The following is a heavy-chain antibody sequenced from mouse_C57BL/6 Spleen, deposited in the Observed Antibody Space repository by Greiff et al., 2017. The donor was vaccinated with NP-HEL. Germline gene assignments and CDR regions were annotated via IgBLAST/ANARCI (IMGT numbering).Heavy chain of an antibody. D-gene: IGHD1-1*01. CDR3: ARSVGAVGFDY. CDR2: INPSTGGT. V-gene: IGHV1-42*01. Sequence: VQLQQSGPELVKPGASVKISCKASGYSFTGYYMNWVKQSPEKSLEWIGEINPSTGGTTYNQKFKAKATLTVDKSSSTAYMQLKSLTSEDSAVYYCARSVGAVGFDYWGQGTTLTVSS. CDR1: GYSFTGYY. J-gene: IGHJ2*01.